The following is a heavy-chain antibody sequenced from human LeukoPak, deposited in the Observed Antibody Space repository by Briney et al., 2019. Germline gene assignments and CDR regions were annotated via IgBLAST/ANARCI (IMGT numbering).Heavy chain of an antibody. D-gene: IGHD3-22*01. J-gene: IGHJ4*02. Sequence: GGSLRLSCAASRFTFSNYSMNWVRQAPGKGLEWVSSISRGSGHIYYADSVQGRFTISRDNAKNSLYLQMNSLRAEDTAVYYCARTQSKDYYDNSGYYDIYYLDCWGQGTLVTVSS. CDR1: RFTFSNYS. CDR2: ISRGSGHI. V-gene: IGHV3-21*06. CDR3: ARTQSKDYYDNSGYYDIYYLDC.